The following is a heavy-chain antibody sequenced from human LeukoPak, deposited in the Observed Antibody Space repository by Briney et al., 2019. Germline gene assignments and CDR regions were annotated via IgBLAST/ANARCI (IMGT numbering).Heavy chain of an antibody. CDR1: GGTFSSYA. Sequence: ASVKVSCKASGGTFSSYAISWVRQAPGQGLEWMGRIIPILGIANYAQKFQSRVTITADKSTSTAYMELSSLRSEDTAVYYCAPEPGPYSSSWYGGAFDVWGQGTMVTVSS. D-gene: IGHD6-13*01. J-gene: IGHJ3*01. V-gene: IGHV1-69*04. CDR2: IIPILGIA. CDR3: APEPGPYSSSWYGGAFDV.